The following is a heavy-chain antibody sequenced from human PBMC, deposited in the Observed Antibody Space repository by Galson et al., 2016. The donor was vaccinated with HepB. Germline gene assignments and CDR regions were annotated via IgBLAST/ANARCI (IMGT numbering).Heavy chain of an antibody. CDR3: AKEMVTAPYYNFAMDV. CDR2: IGGNGDGT. V-gene: IGHV3-23*01. Sequence: SLRLSCAASGFTFSSYAMSWVRQAPGKGLEWVSAIGGNGDGTDYADSVKGRFTISRDNSKNTLYLQMNDLRAEDTAIYYCAKEMVTAPYYNFAMDVWGQGTAVTVSS. J-gene: IGHJ6*02. CDR1: GFTFSSYA. D-gene: IGHD2-21*02.